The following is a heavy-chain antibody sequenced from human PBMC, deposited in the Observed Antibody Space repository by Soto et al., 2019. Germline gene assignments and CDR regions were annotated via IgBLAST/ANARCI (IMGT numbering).Heavy chain of an antibody. J-gene: IGHJ4*02. V-gene: IGHV3-30*18. CDR3: AKDDSSGYYPIWIDY. D-gene: IGHD3-22*01. CDR1: GFTFSSYG. CDR2: ISYDGSNK. Sequence: QVQLVASGGGVVQPGRSLRLSCAASGFTFSSYGMHWVRQAPGKGLEWVAVISYDGSNKYYADSVKGRFTISRDNSKNTLYLQMNSLRAEDTAVYYCAKDDSSGYYPIWIDYWGQGTLVTVSS.